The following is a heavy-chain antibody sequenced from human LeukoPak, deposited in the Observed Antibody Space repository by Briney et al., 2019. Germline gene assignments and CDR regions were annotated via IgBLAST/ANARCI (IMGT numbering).Heavy chain of an antibody. CDR2: ISTGGST. CDR1: GASISSSY. J-gene: IGHJ1*01. CDR3: ARDQTYYVSSGYYYVTYLQH. V-gene: IGHV4-4*07. D-gene: IGHD3-22*01. Sequence: SETLSLTCTVSGASISSSYCTWIRQPAGEGLEWMGRISTGGSTTYNPAFKSRVIMSVDMSKKQFSLKLTSVTAADTAVYYCARDQTYYVSSGYYYVTYLQHWGQGILVTVSS.